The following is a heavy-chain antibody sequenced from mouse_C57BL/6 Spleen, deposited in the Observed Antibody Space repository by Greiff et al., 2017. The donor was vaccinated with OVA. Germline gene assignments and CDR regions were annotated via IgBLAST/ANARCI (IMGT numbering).Heavy chain of an antibody. J-gene: IGHJ2*01. CDR2: IDPETGGT. Sequence: VQLVESGAELVRPGASVTLSCKASGYTFTDYEMHWVKQTPVHGLEWIGAIDPETGGTAYNQKFKGKAILTADKSSSTAYMELRSLTSEDSAVYYCTRGFTTVVPDYFDYWGQGTTLTVSS. D-gene: IGHD1-1*01. V-gene: IGHV1-15*01. CDR1: GYTFTDYE. CDR3: TRGFTTVVPDYFDY.